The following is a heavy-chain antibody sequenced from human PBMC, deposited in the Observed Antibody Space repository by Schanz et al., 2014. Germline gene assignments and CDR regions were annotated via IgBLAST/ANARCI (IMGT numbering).Heavy chain of an antibody. CDR2: IWYDENNK. D-gene: IGHD3-10*01. CDR3: ARANYRRKINFDY. V-gene: IGHV3-33*08. CDR1: GFTFSSYG. Sequence: QVQLLQFGGGVVQPGRSLRLSCAASGFTFSSYGMHWVRQAPGKGLEWVAVIWYDENNKYYADSVKGRFTMSRDNSKNTLYLQINSLRAEDTAVYYCARANYRRKINFDYWGRGTLVTVSS. J-gene: IGHJ4*02.